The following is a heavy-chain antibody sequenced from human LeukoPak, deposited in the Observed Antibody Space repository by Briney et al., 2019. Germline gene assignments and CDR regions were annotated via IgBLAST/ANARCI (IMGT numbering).Heavy chain of an antibody. V-gene: IGHV4-59*01. CDR1: GGSISSYY. J-gene: IGHJ5*02. D-gene: IGHD2-15*01. CDR3: ARDLVRGYCSGGSCYPSWFDP. Sequence: SDTLSLTCTVSGGSISSYYWSWIRQPPGKGLEWIGYIYYSGSTNYNPSLKSRVTISVDTSKNQFSLKLSSVTAADTAVYYCARDLVRGYCSGGSCYPSWFDPWGQGTLVTVSS. CDR2: IYYSGST.